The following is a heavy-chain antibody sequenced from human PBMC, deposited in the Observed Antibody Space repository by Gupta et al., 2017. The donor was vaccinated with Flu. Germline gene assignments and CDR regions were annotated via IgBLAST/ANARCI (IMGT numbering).Heavy chain of an antibody. D-gene: IGHD2-2*01. CDR2: INPISGVT. CDR3: ARVQYCSTTSCYEPFDS. V-gene: IGHV1-2*06. Sequence: PGQGLEWMGRINPISGVTKYAQKFQGRVTMSSDTSISTAYMELSSLRSDDTAVYYCARVQYCSTTSCYEPFDSWGQGAQVTVSS. J-gene: IGHJ4*02.